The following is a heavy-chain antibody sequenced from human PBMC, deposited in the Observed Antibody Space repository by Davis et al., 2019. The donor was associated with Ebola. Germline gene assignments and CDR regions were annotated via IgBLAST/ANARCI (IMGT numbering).Heavy chain of an antibody. V-gene: IGHV5-51*02. CDR2: SYSGDSDT. Sequence: GESLKISCKGSENSFPNFWTAWVPQMPGKGLEWRGSSYSGDSDTRYRPSFEGQVTISFDRSINTAYLQWSSLKASDSAMYYCARQEALYGSIDNWGQGTLVTVSS. CDR3: ARQEALYGSIDN. CDR1: ENSFPNFW. D-gene: IGHD6-13*01. J-gene: IGHJ4*02.